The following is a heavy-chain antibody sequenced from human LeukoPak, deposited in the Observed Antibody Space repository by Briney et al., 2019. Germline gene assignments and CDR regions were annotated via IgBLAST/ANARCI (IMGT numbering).Heavy chain of an antibody. Sequence: TSSETLSLTCAVYGGSFSGYYWSWIRQPPGKGLEWIGEINHSGSTNYNPSLKSRVTISVDTSKNQFSLKLSSVTAADTAVYYCARGRSMGAVAGRRFDPWGQGTLVTVSS. CDR3: ARGRSMGAVAGRRFDP. V-gene: IGHV4-34*01. D-gene: IGHD6-19*01. CDR2: INHSGST. J-gene: IGHJ5*02. CDR1: GGSFSGYY.